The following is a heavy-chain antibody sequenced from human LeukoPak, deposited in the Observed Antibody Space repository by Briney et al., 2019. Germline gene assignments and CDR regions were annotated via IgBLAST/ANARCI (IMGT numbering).Heavy chain of an antibody. D-gene: IGHD3-3*01. Sequence: SETLSLTCTVSGGSISSYYWSWIRQPPGKGLEWIGYIYYSGSTNYNPPLKSRVTISVDTSKNQFSLKLSSVTAAYTAVYYCARDGGDYVDYWGQATLVTVSS. CDR1: GGSISSYY. J-gene: IGHJ4*02. CDR3: ARDGGDYVDY. V-gene: IGHV4-59*01. CDR2: IYYSGST.